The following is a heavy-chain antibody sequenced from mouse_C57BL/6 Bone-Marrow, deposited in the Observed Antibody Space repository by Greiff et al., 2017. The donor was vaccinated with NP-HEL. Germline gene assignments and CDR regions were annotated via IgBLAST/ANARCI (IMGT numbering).Heavy chain of an antibody. CDR2: IRSKSSNYAT. J-gene: IGHJ4*01. D-gene: IGHD2-2*01. Sequence: EVQVVESGGGLVQPKGSLKLSCAASGFTFNTYAMHWVRQAPGKGLEWVARIRSKSSNYATYYVDSVKDRFTISRDDSQSMLYLQMNNLKTEDTAMYYCVSWLRRAGDYWGQGTSVTVSS. CDR3: VSWLRRAGDY. V-gene: IGHV10-3*01. CDR1: GFTFNTYA.